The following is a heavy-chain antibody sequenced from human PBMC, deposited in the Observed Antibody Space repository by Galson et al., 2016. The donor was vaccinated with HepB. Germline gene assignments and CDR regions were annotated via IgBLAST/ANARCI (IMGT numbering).Heavy chain of an antibody. V-gene: IGHV3-23*01. CDR1: TFSSYG. CDR3: AKDLDIVVVPSAIDY. D-gene: IGHD2-2*01. CDR2: ISGSGDRR. J-gene: IGHJ4*02. Sequence: TFSSYGMHWVRQAPGKGLEWVSVISGSGDRRYYADSVKGRFIISRDNSKNTVYLQMNSLRVEDTAVYYCAKDLDIVVVPSAIDYWGQGTLVTVSS.